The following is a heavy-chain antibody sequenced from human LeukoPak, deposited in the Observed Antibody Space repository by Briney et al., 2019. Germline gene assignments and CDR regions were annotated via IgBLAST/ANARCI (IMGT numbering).Heavy chain of an antibody. CDR3: ARTYYYDSSGPPSAFDY. V-gene: IGHV4-4*07. CDR2: VSTSGNT. J-gene: IGHJ4*02. Sequence: SETLSLTCSVSGGSISGFHWSWIRQTAGKGLEWIGRVSTSGNTFYNPSLESRVTMSADTSGIHFSLNLTSVTAADTAVYYCARTYYYDSSGPPSAFDYWGQGTLVTVSS. CDR1: GGSISGFH. D-gene: IGHD3-22*01.